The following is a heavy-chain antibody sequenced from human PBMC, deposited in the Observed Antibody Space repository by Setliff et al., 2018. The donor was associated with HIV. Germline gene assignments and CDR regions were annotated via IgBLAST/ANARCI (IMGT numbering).Heavy chain of an antibody. Sequence: PETLSLTCTVSGGSISSSTYYWGWIRQPPGKGLEWIGTIYYSGSTYYNPSLKSRLTISVDTSKNQFSLKLSSVTAADAAVYYCARRDGYSYGFYFDYWGQGTLVTVSS. V-gene: IGHV4-39*01. CDR3: ARRDGYSYGFYFDY. CDR1: GGSISSSTYY. J-gene: IGHJ4*02. CDR2: IYYSGST. D-gene: IGHD5-18*01.